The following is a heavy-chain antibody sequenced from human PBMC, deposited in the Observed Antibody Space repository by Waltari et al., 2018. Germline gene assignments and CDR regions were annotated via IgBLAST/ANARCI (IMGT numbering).Heavy chain of an antibody. D-gene: IGHD1-26*01. CDR3: VREKDLGGTCVFDF. Sequence: EVQLVESGGGLVQTGGSLRLSCAASGFGFSNSWRDWVRQVPGKGLVWVARTNKDGSGTAYADFVEGRLTISRDNAKSTLHLQMTSLTAEDTAVYYCVREKDLGGTCVFDFWGRGTLVTVSS. J-gene: IGHJ4*02. V-gene: IGHV3-74*01. CDR1: GFGFSNSW. CDR2: TNKDGSGT.